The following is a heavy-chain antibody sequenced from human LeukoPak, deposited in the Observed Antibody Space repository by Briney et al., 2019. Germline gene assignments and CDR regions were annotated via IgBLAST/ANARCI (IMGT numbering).Heavy chain of an antibody. Sequence: PGGSLRLSCAASGFTVSRNYMSWVRQAPGKGLEWVSVIYSGGDTYYADSVKGRFTISRDISENTLYLQMDTLRAEDTAFYYCARSPPASPFDYWGQGTLVTVSS. CDR2: IYSGGDT. J-gene: IGHJ4*02. CDR1: GFTVSRNY. CDR3: ARSPPASPFDY. D-gene: IGHD2-2*01. V-gene: IGHV3-53*01.